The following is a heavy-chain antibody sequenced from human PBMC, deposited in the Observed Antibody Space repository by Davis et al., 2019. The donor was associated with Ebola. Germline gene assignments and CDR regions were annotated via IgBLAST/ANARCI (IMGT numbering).Heavy chain of an antibody. CDR1: GFSFSDYS. CDR3: ARDNFVVPGAIFSYYAMDV. J-gene: IGHJ6*02. V-gene: IGHV3-30-3*01. CDR2: ISFDGNNQ. D-gene: IGHD2-2*01. Sequence: GGSLRPSCAASGFSFSDYSMHWVRQAPGKGLQWVGIISFDGNNQYFADSVQGRFTISRDNSKNTLYLQMNSLRAEDTAVYYCARDNFVVPGAIFSYYAMDVWGHGTTVTVSS.